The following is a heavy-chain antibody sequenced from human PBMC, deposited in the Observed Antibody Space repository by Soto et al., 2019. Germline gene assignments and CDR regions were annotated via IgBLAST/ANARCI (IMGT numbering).Heavy chain of an antibody. D-gene: IGHD6-6*01. Sequence: SETLSLTCAVYGGSISGYYWSWIRQPPGKGLEWIGEINHSGSTNYNPSLKSRVTISVDTSKNQFSLKLSSVTAADTAVYYCARDRAARHYYYYHGMDVWGQGTTVTVSS. J-gene: IGHJ6*02. CDR3: ARDRAARHYYYYHGMDV. V-gene: IGHV4-34*01. CDR1: GGSISGYY. CDR2: INHSGST.